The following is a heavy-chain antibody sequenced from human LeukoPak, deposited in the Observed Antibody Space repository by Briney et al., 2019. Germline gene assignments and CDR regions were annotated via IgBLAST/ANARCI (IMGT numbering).Heavy chain of an antibody. J-gene: IGHJ3*02. CDR1: GYSFTSYW. CDR2: IYPGDSDT. V-gene: IGHV5-51*01. Sequence: GESLKISCKGSGYSFTSYWIGWVRQMPGKGLEWMGIIYPGDSDTRYSPSFQGQVTISADKSISTAYLQWSSLKAPDTAMYYCARLTPYDFWSGPPDIWGQGTMVTVSS. CDR3: ARLTPYDFWSGPPDI. D-gene: IGHD3-3*01.